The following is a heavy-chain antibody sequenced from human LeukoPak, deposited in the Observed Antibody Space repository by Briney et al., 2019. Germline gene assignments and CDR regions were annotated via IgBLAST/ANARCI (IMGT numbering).Heavy chain of an antibody. Sequence: PGGSLRLSCTASGFTFSSYAMNWVRQAPGKGLEWVSGIGAGGTFTYYADSVKGRFTIFRDNSRNTLYLQMNSLRADDTAVYYCAKEIRWQNWFDPWGQGTLVTVSS. CDR2: IGAGGTFT. D-gene: IGHD4-23*01. V-gene: IGHV3-23*01. CDR1: GFTFSSYA. J-gene: IGHJ5*02. CDR3: AKEIRWQNWFDP.